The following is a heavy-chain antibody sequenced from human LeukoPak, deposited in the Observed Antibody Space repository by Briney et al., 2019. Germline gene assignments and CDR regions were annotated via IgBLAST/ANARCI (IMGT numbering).Heavy chain of an antibody. D-gene: IGHD1-26*01. V-gene: IGHV3-23*01. CDR1: GFTFSNYV. CDR3: AKAAPGVGALGGYFDY. Sequence: PGGSLRLSCAASGFTFSNYVMSWFRQAPGKGLEWVSGISGSGDSTYYADSVKGRFTISRDNSKNTLYLQMNSLRAEDTAVYYCAKAAPGVGALGGYFDYWGQGTLVTVSS. J-gene: IGHJ4*02. CDR2: ISGSGDST.